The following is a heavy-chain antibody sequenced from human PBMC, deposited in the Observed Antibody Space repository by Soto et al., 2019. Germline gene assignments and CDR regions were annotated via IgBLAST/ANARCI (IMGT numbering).Heavy chain of an antibody. CDR1: RYIFTNYG. CDR3: ARARPGYGMDV. V-gene: IGHV1-18*01. CDR2: ITTYNGNT. J-gene: IGHJ6*02. Sequence: QVQLVQSGVEVREPGASVKVSCKAVRYIFTNYGVSWVRQAPGQGLEWMGWITTYNGNTEYAQKFQGRVTMTTDASTSTAYMELGSLRSDDTAIYSCARARPGYGMDVWGQGTTVTVSS.